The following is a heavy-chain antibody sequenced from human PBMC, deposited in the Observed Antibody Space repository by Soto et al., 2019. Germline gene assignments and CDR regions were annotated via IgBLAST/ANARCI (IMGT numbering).Heavy chain of an antibody. CDR2: ISSSGGTI. V-gene: IGHV3-11*01. D-gene: IGHD3-3*01. Sequence: GGSLRLSCAASGFIFSDYYMSWIRQAPGRGLEWISYISSSGGTIYYADSVKGRFTISRDNAKNSLYLQMNSLRAEDTAVYYCARTVQGDFWSGYFRYYYYYMDVWGKGTTVTVSS. J-gene: IGHJ6*03. CDR1: GFIFSDYY. CDR3: ARTVQGDFWSGYFRYYYYYMDV.